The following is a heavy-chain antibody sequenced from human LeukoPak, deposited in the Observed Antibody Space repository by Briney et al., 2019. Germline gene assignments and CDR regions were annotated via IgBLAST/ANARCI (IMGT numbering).Heavy chain of an antibody. Sequence: SVKVSCKASGGTFSSYAISWVRQAPGQGLEWMGGIIPIFGTANYAQKFQGRVTITADKSTSTAYMELSSLRSEDTAVYYCARGRLGYCSSTSCYDLFDYWGQGTVVTVSS. CDR3: ARGRLGYCSSTSCYDLFDY. CDR2: IIPIFGTA. CDR1: GGTFSSYA. V-gene: IGHV1-69*06. D-gene: IGHD2-2*01. J-gene: IGHJ4*02.